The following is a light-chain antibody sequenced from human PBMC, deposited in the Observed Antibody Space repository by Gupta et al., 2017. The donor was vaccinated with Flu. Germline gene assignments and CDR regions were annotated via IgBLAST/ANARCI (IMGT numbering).Light chain of an antibody. Sequence: DIQMTQSPSTLSASVGDRVTITCRASQSISSWLAWYQQKPGKAPKLLIYKASNIESGIPSRFSGSGSGTEFTLTISSLQPDDFATYYCQQYNSCPWTFGQGTKVEIK. CDR3: QQYNSCPWT. J-gene: IGKJ1*01. CDR2: KAS. V-gene: IGKV1-5*03. CDR1: QSISSW.